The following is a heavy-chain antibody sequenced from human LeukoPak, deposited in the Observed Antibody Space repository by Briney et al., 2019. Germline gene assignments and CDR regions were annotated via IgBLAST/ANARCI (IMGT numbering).Heavy chain of an antibody. V-gene: IGHV3-23*01. Sequence: GGSLRLSCAASGFTFSSYAMSWVRQAPGKGLEWVSGISGSGDSTYSADSVKGRFTISRDNSKKTLYLQMNSLRAEDTAVYYCAKDLDDRNWGQGTLVTVSS. D-gene: IGHD3-16*01. CDR1: GFTFSSYA. CDR3: AKDLDDRN. CDR2: ISGSGDST. J-gene: IGHJ4*02.